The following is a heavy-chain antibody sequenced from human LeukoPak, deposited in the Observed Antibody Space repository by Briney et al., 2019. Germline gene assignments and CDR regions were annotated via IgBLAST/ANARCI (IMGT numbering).Heavy chain of an antibody. CDR1: GGSISSGSHY. D-gene: IGHD3-9*01. CDR2: IYISGST. Sequence: ETSETLSLTRSVSGGSISSGSHYWSWIRQPAGKGLEWIGRIYISGSTNYNPSLKSRVTISVDTSKNQLSLKLSSVTAADTAVYYCARGAPRNLRYFDWLYYFDYWGQGTLVTVSS. CDR3: ARGAPRNLRYFDWLYYFDY. J-gene: IGHJ4*02. V-gene: IGHV4-61*02.